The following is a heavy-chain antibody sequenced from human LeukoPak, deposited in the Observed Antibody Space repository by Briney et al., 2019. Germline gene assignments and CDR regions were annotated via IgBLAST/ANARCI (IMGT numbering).Heavy chain of an antibody. CDR2: IYYSGST. J-gene: IGHJ5*02. CDR1: GGSISSYY. D-gene: IGHD3-10*01. Sequence: ASETLSLTCTVSGGSISSYYWSWIRQPPGKGLEWIGYIYYSGSTNYNPSLKSRVTISVDTSKNQFSLKLSSVTAADTAVYYCARPFFWFGEHGWFDPWGQGTLVTVSS. V-gene: IGHV4-59*08. CDR3: ARPFFWFGEHGWFDP.